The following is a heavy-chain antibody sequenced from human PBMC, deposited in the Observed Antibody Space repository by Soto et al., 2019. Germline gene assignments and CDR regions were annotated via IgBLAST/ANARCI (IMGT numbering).Heavy chain of an antibody. CDR3: ARQVVPAAIGNWFDP. V-gene: IGHV3-53*02. Sequence: EVQLVETGGGLIQPGGSLRLSCAASGFTVSSNYMSWVRQAPGKGLEWVSVIYSGGSTYYADSVKGRFTISRDNSKNTLYLQMNSLRAEDTAVYYCARQVVPAAIGNWFDPWGQGTLVTVSS. CDR1: GFTVSSNY. CDR2: IYSGGST. J-gene: IGHJ5*02. D-gene: IGHD2-2*02.